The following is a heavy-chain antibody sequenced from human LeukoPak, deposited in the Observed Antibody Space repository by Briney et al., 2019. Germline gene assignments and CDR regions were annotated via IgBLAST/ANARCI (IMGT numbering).Heavy chain of an antibody. CDR1: GFTFSNAW. V-gene: IGHV3-15*01. D-gene: IGHD3-9*01. Sequence: GGSLRLSCAASGFTFSNAWMSWVRQAPGKGLEWVGRIKSKTDGGTTDYAAPVKGRFTISRDDSKNTLYLQMNSLRAEDTAVYYCARVEDYDTLTGSDYWGQGTLVTVSS. J-gene: IGHJ4*02. CDR3: ARVEDYDTLTGSDY. CDR2: IKSKTDGGTT.